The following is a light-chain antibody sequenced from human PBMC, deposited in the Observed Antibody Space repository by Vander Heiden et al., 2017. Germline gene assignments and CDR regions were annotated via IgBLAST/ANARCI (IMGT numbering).Light chain of an antibody. J-gene: IGKJ3*01. CDR3: QQSYSTLPFT. Sequence: DIQMTQSPSSLSASVGDRVTITCRAIQSISSYLNWYQQKPGKAPKLLIYAASSLQSGVPSRFSGSGSGTDFTLTISSLQPEDFATYYCQQSYSTLPFTFGHGTKVDIK. V-gene: IGKV1-39*01. CDR1: QSISSY. CDR2: AAS.